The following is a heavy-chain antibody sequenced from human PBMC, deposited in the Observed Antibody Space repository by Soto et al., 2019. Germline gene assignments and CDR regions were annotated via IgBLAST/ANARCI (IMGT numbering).Heavy chain of an antibody. Sequence: QVRLVESGGGVVQPGRSLRLSCTASGFSFSSYAMYWFRQPPGKGLEWVAVISHDGINKHYADSVKGRVTVSRDNSNHSLDLQLNSLRGEDTAIYYCPRAMYSSDYFVNWFEPWGQGTLVTVSS. CDR1: GFSFSSYA. J-gene: IGHJ5*02. V-gene: IGHV3-30-3*01. D-gene: IGHD6-19*01. CDR2: ISHDGINK. CDR3: PRAMYSSDYFVNWFEP.